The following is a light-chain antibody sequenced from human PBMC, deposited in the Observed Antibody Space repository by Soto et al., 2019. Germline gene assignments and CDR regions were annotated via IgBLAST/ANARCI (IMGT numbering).Light chain of an antibody. CDR2: DAS. CDR3: QQRSNWPKGT. Sequence: EIVLTQSPATLSLSLGERATLSCRASQSVSSYLAWYQQKPGQAPRLLIYDASNRATGIPARFSGSGSGTDFTLTISSLEPEDFAVDYCQQRSNWPKGTFGQGTKVDI. J-gene: IGKJ1*01. CDR1: QSVSSY. V-gene: IGKV3-11*01.